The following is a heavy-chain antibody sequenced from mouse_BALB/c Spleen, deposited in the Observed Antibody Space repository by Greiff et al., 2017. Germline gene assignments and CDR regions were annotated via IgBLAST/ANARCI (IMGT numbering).Heavy chain of an antibody. CDR2: INPSNGGT. CDR3: TREGYGTWFAY. CDR1: GYTFTSYY. V-gene: IGHV1S81*02. Sequence: QVQLKQPGAELVKPGASVKLSCKASGYTFTSYYMYWVKQRPGQGLEWIGGINPSNGGTNFNEKFKSKATLTVDKSSSTAYMQLSSLTSEDSAVYYCTREGYGTWFAYWGQGTLVTVSA. D-gene: IGHD1-1*01. J-gene: IGHJ3*01.